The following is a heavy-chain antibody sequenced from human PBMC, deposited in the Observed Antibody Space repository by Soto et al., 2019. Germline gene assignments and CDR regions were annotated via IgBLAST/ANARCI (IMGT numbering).Heavy chain of an antibody. CDR2: IYYSGST. V-gene: IGHV4-31*03. J-gene: IGHJ5*02. Sequence: PSETLSLTCTVSGGSISSGGYYWSWIRQHPGKGLEWIGYIYYSGSTYYNPSLKSRVTISVDTSKNQFSLKLSSVTAADTAVYYCARELGYCSGGSCYREEAWFDPWGKGTLVPVSS. D-gene: IGHD2-15*01. CDR1: GGSISSGGYY. CDR3: ARELGYCSGGSCYREEAWFDP.